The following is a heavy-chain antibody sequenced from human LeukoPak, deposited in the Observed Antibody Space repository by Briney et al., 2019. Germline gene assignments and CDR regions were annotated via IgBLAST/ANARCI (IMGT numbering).Heavy chain of an antibody. CDR2: INPNSGGT. CDR3: ARERGDGDYPLDY. CDR1: GYTFTGYY. Sequence: ASVKVSCKASGYTFTGYYMHWVRQAPGQGLEWIGWINPNSGGTNYAQKFQGRVTMTRDTSISTAYMEPSRLRSDDTAVYYCARERGDGDYPLDYWGQGTLVTVSS. D-gene: IGHD4-17*01. J-gene: IGHJ4*02. V-gene: IGHV1-2*02.